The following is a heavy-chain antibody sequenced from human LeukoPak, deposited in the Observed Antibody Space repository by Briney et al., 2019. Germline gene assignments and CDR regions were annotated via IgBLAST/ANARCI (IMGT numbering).Heavy chain of an antibody. CDR2: IYYSGSI. D-gene: IGHD6-13*01. CDR1: GGSISSYY. Sequence: SETLSLTCTVSGGSISSYYWSWIRQPPGKGLEWIGYIYYSGSIKYNPSLKSRVTISVDTSKNQVSLNLRSVTAADTAVYYCARESSAAAGDYWGQGTLVTVSS. CDR3: ARESSAAAGDY. V-gene: IGHV4-59*12. J-gene: IGHJ4*02.